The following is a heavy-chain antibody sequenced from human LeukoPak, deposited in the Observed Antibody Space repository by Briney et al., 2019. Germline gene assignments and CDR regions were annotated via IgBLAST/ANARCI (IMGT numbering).Heavy chain of an antibody. J-gene: IGHJ3*02. CDR2: ISAYNGNT. CDR1: GYTFTSYG. CDR3: ARGGITGTTRGPTRLNDAFDI. V-gene: IGHV1-18*01. D-gene: IGHD1-20*01. Sequence: ASVKVSCTASGYTFTSYGISWVRQAPGQGLEWMGWISAYNGNTNYAQKLQGRVTMTTDTSTSTAYMELRSLRSDDTAVYYCARGGITGTTRGPTRLNDAFDIWGQGTMVTVSS.